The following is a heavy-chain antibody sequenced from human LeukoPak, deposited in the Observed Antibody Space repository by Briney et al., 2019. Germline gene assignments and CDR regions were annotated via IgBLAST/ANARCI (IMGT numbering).Heavy chain of an antibody. V-gene: IGHV1-18*01. Sequence: ASVKVSCKASGYTFTSYGISWVRQAPGQGLEWIGWISAYNGNTNYAQKLQGRVTMTTDTSTSTAYMELRSLRSDDTAVYYCARGQITMVRGVIITYLPHAFDIWGQGTMVTVSS. J-gene: IGHJ3*02. CDR1: GYTFTSYG. D-gene: IGHD3-10*01. CDR3: ARGQITMVRGVIITYLPHAFDI. CDR2: ISAYNGNT.